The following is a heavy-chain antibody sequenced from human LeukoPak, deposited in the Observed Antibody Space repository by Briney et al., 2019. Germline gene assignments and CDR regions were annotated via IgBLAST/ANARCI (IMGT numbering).Heavy chain of an antibody. Sequence: GGSLRLSCAASGFTFSSYGMHWVRQAPGKGLEWVAVIWYDGSNKYYADSVKGRFTISRDNSKNTLYLQMDSLRAEDMAVYYCARPRTDDSGYDYYFDYWGQGTLVTVSS. J-gene: IGHJ4*02. CDR3: ARPRTDDSGYDYYFDY. D-gene: IGHD5-12*01. CDR1: GFTFSSYG. V-gene: IGHV3-33*01. CDR2: IWYDGSNK.